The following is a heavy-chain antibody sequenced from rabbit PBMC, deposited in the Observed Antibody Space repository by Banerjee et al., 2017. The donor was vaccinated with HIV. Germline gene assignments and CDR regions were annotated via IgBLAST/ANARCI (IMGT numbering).Heavy chain of an antibody. D-gene: IGHD8-1*01. CDR3: ARNPYDGNSYNL. CDR2: IDTGT. V-gene: IGHV1S45*01. Sequence: QQQLEESGGGLVKPGASLTLTCTASGFTLSSYWMYWVRQAPGKGLEWIACIDTGTYYATWAKGRFTISKTSSTTVTLQMTSLTAADTATYFCARNPYDGNSYNLWGPGTLVTVS. J-gene: IGHJ6*01. CDR1: GFTLSSYW.